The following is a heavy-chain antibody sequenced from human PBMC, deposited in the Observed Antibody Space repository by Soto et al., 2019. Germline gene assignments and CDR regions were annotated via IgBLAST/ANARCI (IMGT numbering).Heavy chain of an antibody. CDR2: ISGSGGST. Sequence: GGSLRLSWAASGFTFSSYAMIWVRQAPGKGLEWVSAISGSGGSTYYADSVKGRFTISRDNSKNTLYLQMNSLRAEDTAVYYCAKSLRLRYFDTNTSPVDYWGQGTLVTVSS. J-gene: IGHJ4*02. CDR3: AKSLRLRYFDTNTSPVDY. V-gene: IGHV3-23*01. CDR1: GFTFSSYA. D-gene: IGHD3-9*01.